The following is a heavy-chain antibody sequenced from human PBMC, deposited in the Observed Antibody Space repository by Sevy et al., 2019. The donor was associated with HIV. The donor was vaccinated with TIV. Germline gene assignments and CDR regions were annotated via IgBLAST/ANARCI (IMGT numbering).Heavy chain of an antibody. CDR2: MNPNSGNT. CDR1: GYTFTRYD. D-gene: IGHD6-19*01. V-gene: IGHV1-8*01. CDR3: ASKSSGWNYYYYYCMDV. Sequence: ASVKVSCKASGYTFTRYDINWVRQATGQGLEWMGWMNPNSGNTGYAQKFQGRVTMTRNTSISTAYMELSSLRSEDTAVYYCASKSSGWNYYYYYCMDVWGQGTTVTVSS. J-gene: IGHJ6*02.